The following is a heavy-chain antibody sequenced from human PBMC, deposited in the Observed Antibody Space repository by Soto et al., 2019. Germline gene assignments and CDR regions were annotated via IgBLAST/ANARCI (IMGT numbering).Heavy chain of an antibody. CDR3: AKVKISYCSSTSCSYFDY. J-gene: IGHJ4*02. D-gene: IGHD2-2*01. Sequence: CLRLSCAAAGFTFSSYGMHWVRQAPGKGLEWVAVISYDGSNKYYADSVKGRFTISRDNSKNTLYLQMNSLRAEDTAVYYCAKVKISYCSSTSCSYFDYWGQGTLVTVSS. CDR2: ISYDGSNK. V-gene: IGHV3-30*18. CDR1: GFTFSSYG.